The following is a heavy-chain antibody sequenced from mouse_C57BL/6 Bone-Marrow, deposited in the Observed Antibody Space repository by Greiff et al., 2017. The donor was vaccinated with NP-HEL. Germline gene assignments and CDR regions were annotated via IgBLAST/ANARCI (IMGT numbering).Heavy chain of an antibody. CDR2: LYPGAGGT. V-gene: IGHV1-82*01. CDR1: GYAFSSSC. CDR3: ASNWDRGYWYVDV. Sequence: QVQLQQSGPELVKPGASVKISCKASGYAFSSSCMNWVKQRPGKGLEWIGRLYPGAGGTNYTGKFKGKATLTADKSSSTAYMQLSSLTSEDSAVYICASNWDRGYWYVDVRGTGTTGNVS. J-gene: IGHJ1*03. D-gene: IGHD4-1*01.